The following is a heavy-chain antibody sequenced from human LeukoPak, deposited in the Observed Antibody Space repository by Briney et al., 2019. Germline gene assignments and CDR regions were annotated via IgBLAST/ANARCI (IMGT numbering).Heavy chain of an antibody. CDR2: IYYSGST. Sequence: PSETLSLTCTVSGGSISSSSYYWGWIRQPPGKGLEWIGSIYYSGSTYYNPSLKSRVTISVDTSKNQFSLKLSSVTAADTAVYYCARDSRYYDFWSGYFRVGQPTGGFGWFDPWGQGTLVTVSS. CDR3: ARDSRYYDFWSGYFRVGQPTGGFGWFDP. V-gene: IGHV4-39*07. J-gene: IGHJ5*02. CDR1: GGSISSSSYY. D-gene: IGHD3-3*01.